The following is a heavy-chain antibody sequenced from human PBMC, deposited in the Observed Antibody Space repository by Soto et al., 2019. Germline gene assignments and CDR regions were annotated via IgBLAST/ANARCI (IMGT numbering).Heavy chain of an antibody. J-gene: IGHJ6*02. CDR2: LFPIFGPG. V-gene: IGHV1-69*01. CDR1: GGIYRSSLA. Sequence: QVQLVQSGAEVKKPGSSVRGSFKPSGGIYRSSLASSGVRQAPGQGLEWMGGLFPIFGPGNYAQKFQGRVTMTADESTSTVYMELSSLRSEDTAVYFCATHRKADSSYFYGMEVWGQGTTVTVSS. CDR3: ATHRKADSSYFYGMEV.